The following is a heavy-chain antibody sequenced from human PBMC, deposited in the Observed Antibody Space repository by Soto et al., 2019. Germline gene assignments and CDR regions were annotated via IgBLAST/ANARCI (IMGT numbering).Heavy chain of an antibody. CDR2: MNAKSGDT. CDR1: GYTFSDFD. V-gene: IGHV1-8*01. D-gene: IGHD3-16*01. J-gene: IGHJ6*02. CDR3: ARGNPFNYAGFDV. Sequence: QAHLEQSGAEVKSPGASVKVSCKASGYTFSDFDINWLRQAAGQGPEWMGGMNAKSGDTCSAQRLQGKFNMTRDTSLSTAYMEVGSLTSDDAAIYYCARGNPFNYAGFDVWGQGTTVAVSS.